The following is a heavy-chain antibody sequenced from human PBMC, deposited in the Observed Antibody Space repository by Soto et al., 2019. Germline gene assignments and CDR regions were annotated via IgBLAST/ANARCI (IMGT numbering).Heavy chain of an antibody. V-gene: IGHV3-23*01. CDR1: GFTFSSYA. CDR3: AKDLTPDYGDYLGHLGY. CDR2: ISGSGGST. D-gene: IGHD4-17*01. Sequence: EVQLLESGGGLVQPGGSLRLSCAASGFTFSSYAMSWVRQAPGKGLEWVSAISGSGGSTYYADSVKGRFTISRDNSKNTLYLQMNSLRAEDTAVYYCAKDLTPDYGDYLGHLGYWGQGTLVTVSS. J-gene: IGHJ4*02.